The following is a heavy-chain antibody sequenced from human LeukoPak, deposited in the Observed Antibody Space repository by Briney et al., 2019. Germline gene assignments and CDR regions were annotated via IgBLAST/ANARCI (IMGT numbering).Heavy chain of an antibody. V-gene: IGHV3-23*01. CDR2: ISTDAGET. CDR3: AKGSGNGYGSGPFDY. CDR1: GFTFSNAW. J-gene: IGHJ4*02. Sequence: GGSLRLSCAASGFTFSNAWMSWVRQAPGKGLEWVSAISTDAGETHYADSVKGQFTISRDNSKNTVSLQMSSLRAEDTALYYCAKGSGNGYGSGPFDYWGQGTLVTVSS. D-gene: IGHD3-10*01.